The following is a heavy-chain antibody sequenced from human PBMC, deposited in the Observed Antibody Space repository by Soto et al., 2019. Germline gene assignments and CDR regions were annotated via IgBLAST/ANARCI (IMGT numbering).Heavy chain of an antibody. CDR2: ISGSGGST. D-gene: IGHD2-15*01. J-gene: IGHJ5*02. Sequence: GGSLRLSCAASGFTFSSYAMSWVRQAPGKGLEWVSAISGSGGSTYYADSVKGRFTISRDNSKNTLYLQMNSLRAEDTAVYYCAKDHSASCSGGSCYSPNWFDPWGQGTLVTVSS. CDR3: AKDHSASCSGGSCYSPNWFDP. V-gene: IGHV3-23*01. CDR1: GFTFSSYA.